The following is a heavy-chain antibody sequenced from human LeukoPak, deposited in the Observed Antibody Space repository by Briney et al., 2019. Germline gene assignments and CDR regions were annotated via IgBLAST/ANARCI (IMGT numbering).Heavy chain of an antibody. J-gene: IGHJ4*02. D-gene: IGHD1-26*01. CDR3: ARGSYGYD. CDR2: INANRNSGGT. Sequence: ASVRVSCKASGYTFTDYYLHWVRQAPGQGLEWVGWINANRNSGGTSYAQKFQGRVTMTRDTSINTAYMELSGLRSDDTAVYFCARGSYGYDWGQGTLVTVSS. CDR1: GYTFTDYY. V-gene: IGHV1-2*02.